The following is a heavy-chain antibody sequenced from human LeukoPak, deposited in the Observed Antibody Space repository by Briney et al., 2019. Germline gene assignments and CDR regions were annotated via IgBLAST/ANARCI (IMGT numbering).Heavy chain of an antibody. CDR2: ISSNGGST. V-gene: IGHV3-64*01. D-gene: IGHD1-26*01. J-gene: IGHJ4*02. Sequence: GGSLRLSCAASGFTFSSYAMHWVRQAQGKGLEYVSAISSNGGSTYYANSVKGRFTISRDNAKNTLYLQMGSLRAEDKAVYYCAKGENGGSYYRYWGQGTLVTVSS. CDR3: AKGENGGSYYRY. CDR1: GFTFSSYA.